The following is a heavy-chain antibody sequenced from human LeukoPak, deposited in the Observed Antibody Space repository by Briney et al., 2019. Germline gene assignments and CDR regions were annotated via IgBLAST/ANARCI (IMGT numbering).Heavy chain of an antibody. D-gene: IGHD3-10*01. J-gene: IGHJ4*02. Sequence: PGGSLRLSCAASGFTFTSYVMTWVRQAPGKGLEWVSAVSGVGGSTYYAESVKGRFTISRDNSKNTLYLQMNSLRGEDTAVYYCAKGAFERFGEPSDYWGQGTLVTVSS. CDR2: VSGVGGST. V-gene: IGHV3-23*01. CDR3: AKGAFERFGEPSDY. CDR1: GFTFTSYV.